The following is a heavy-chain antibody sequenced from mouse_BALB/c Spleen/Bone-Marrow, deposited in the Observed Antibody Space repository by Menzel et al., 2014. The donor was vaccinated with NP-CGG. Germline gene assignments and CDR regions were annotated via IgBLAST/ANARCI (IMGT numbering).Heavy chain of an antibody. Sequence: VKLVESGAELVKPGASVKPSCKASGYTFXSYWMHWVKQRPGQGLEWIGEINPSNGRTNYNEKFKTKATLTVDKSSSTAYMQLSSLTSEDSAVYYCARNYGNTDYWGQGTTLTVSS. V-gene: IGHV1S81*02. J-gene: IGHJ2*01. D-gene: IGHD2-1*01. CDR2: INPSNGRT. CDR3: ARNYGNTDY. CDR1: GYTFXSYW.